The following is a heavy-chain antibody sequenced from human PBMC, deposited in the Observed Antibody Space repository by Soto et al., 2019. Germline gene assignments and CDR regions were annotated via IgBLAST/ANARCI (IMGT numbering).Heavy chain of an antibody. CDR2: ISSSGRNI. J-gene: IGHJ3*02. CDR3: ARDLPGTISRAHVFEAFDI. CDR1: GFTFSDYY. V-gene: IGHV3-11*01. Sequence: VQMVESGGGLVKPGGSLRLACAASGFTFSDYYMSWIRQAPGKGLEWVSYISSSGRNIYYTDSVKGRFTISRDNTKNLLYLQMSSLRVEDTAVYYCARDLPGTISRAHVFEAFDIWGHGTTVTVSS. D-gene: IGHD5-12*01.